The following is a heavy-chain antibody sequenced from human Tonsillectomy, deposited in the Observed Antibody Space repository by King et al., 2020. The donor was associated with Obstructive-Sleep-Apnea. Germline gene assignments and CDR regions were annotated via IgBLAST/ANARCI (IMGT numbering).Heavy chain of an antibody. Sequence: VQLVESGGGLVQPGGSLRLSCAASGFTFSSYWMHWVRQAPGKGLVWVSRINSDGSSIRYADSVKGRFTISRDNAKNTLYLQMNSLRAEDTAVYYCARHLSSTSRPPLSFFDYWGQGTLVTVSS. CDR2: INSDGSSI. CDR1: GFTFSSYW. D-gene: IGHD2-2*01. CDR3: ARHLSSTSRPPLSFFDY. V-gene: IGHV3-74*01. J-gene: IGHJ4*02.